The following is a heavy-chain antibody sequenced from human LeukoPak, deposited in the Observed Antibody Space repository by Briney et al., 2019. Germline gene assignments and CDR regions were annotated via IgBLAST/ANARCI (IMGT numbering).Heavy chain of an antibody. CDR2: IKQDGSEK. CDR3: AREYFDWLLDY. CDR1: GFTFSSYW. Sequence: GGSLRLSCAASGFTFSSYWMSWVRRAPGKGLEWVANIKQDGSEKYYVDSVKGRFTISRDNAKNSLYLQMNSLRAEDMAVYYCAREYFDWLLDYWGQGTLVTVSS. J-gene: IGHJ4*02. V-gene: IGHV3-7*01. D-gene: IGHD3-9*01.